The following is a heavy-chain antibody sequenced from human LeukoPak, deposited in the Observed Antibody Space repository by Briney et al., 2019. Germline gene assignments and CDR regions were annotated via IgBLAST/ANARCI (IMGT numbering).Heavy chain of an antibody. Sequence: ASVKVSCKASGYTFTSYAMHWVRQAPGQRLEWMGWINAGNGNTKYSQKFQGRVTITRDTSASTAYMELSSLRSEDTAVYHCAAAGTVLRFLEWLSPLDYWGQGTLVTVSS. CDR1: GYTFTSYA. V-gene: IGHV1-3*01. J-gene: IGHJ4*02. CDR3: AAAGTVLRFLEWLSPLDY. CDR2: INAGNGNT. D-gene: IGHD3-3*01.